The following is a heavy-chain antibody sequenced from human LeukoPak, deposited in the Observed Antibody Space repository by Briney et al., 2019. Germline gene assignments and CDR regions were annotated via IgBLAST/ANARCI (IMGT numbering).Heavy chain of an antibody. J-gene: IGHJ6*02. D-gene: IGHD3-10*01. CDR1: GYTFTGCY. CDR3: AREGVVRGLAGYYYGMDV. CDR2: INPNSGGT. Sequence: ASVKVSCKASGYTFTGCYMHWVGQAAGQGLEWMGWINPNSGGTNYAQKFQGRVPITRHTSISTAYIDLNRLRSDDTAVYYCAREGVVRGLAGYYYGMDVWGQGTTVTVSS. V-gene: IGHV1-2*02.